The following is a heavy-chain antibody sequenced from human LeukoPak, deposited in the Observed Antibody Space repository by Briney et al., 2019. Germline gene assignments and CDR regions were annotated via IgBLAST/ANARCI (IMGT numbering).Heavy chain of an antibody. CDR2: IYYTGST. D-gene: IGHD3-10*01. CDR1: GGSINSYY. CDR3: ARVELWFGERRDAFDI. V-gene: IGHV4-59*01. J-gene: IGHJ3*02. Sequence: PSETLSLTCTVSGGSINSYYWSWIRQPPGKGLEWIGYIYYTGSTNYNPSLKSRVTISVDTSKNQFSLKVSSVTAADTAVYFCARVELWFGERRDAFDIWGQGTMVTVSS.